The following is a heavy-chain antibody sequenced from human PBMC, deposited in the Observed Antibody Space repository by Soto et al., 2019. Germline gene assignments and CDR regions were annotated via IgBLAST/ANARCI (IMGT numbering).Heavy chain of an antibody. Sequence: SETLSLTCAVSGDSISSRNWWNWVRQPPGKGLEWIGHISHVGNSNYNPSLHSRPTISVETSKSQFSLGLTSVTAADTAVYYCARLGAYYQSLDPWGPGTLVTVSS. CDR1: GDSISSRNW. CDR2: ISHVGNS. J-gene: IGHJ5*02. CDR3: ARLGAYYQSLDP. V-gene: IGHV4-4*02. D-gene: IGHD2-21*01.